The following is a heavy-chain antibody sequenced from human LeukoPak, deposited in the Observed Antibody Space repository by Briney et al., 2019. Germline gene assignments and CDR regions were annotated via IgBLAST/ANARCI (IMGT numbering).Heavy chain of an antibody. D-gene: IGHD3-22*01. CDR2: ISYDGSNK. CDR1: GFTFSSYA. CDR3: ARGDDYYDSSGYYTNFFDY. V-gene: IGHV3-30-3*01. J-gene: IGHJ4*02. Sequence: PGGSLRLSCAASGFTFSSYAMHWVRQAPGKGLEWVAVISYDGSNKYYADSVKGRFTISRDNSKNTLYLQMNSLRAEDTAVYYCARGDDYYDSSGYYTNFFDYWGQGTLVTVSS.